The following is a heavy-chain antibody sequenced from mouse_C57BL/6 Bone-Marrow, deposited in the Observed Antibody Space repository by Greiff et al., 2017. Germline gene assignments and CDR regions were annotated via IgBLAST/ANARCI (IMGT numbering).Heavy chain of an antibody. D-gene: IGHD2-5*01. Sequence: EVQGVESGGGLVQPKGSLKLSCAASGFTFNTYAMHWVRQAPGTGLEWVARIRSKSSNYATYYADSVKDRFTISRDDSQSMLYLQMNNLKTEDTAMYYCVRGEAPYYSRAWFAYWGQGTLVTVSA. CDR1: GFTFNTYA. J-gene: IGHJ3*01. CDR2: IRSKSSNYAT. V-gene: IGHV10-3*01. CDR3: VRGEAPYYSRAWFAY.